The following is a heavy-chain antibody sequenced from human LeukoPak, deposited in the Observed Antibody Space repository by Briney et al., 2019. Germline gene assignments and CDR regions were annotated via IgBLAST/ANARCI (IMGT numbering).Heavy chain of an antibody. V-gene: IGHV4-61*05. Sequence: SETLSLTCTVSGGSISSSSYYWGWIRQPPGKGLEWIGYIYYSGSTNYNPSLKSRVTISVDTSKNQFSLKLSSVTAADTAVYYCARSYYDFWSGYYRGYYFDYWGQGTLVTVSS. D-gene: IGHD3-3*01. CDR3: ARSYYDFWSGYYRGYYFDY. J-gene: IGHJ4*02. CDR2: IYYSGST. CDR1: GGSISSSSYY.